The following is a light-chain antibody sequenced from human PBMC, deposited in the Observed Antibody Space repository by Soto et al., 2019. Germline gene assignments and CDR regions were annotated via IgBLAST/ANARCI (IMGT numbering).Light chain of an antibody. Sequence: QSALTQPASVSGSPGQSITISCTGTSSDVGGYNYVSWYQQHPGKAPKLMIYEVSNRPSGVSNRFSGSKSGNTASLTISGLQAEDEADYYCSSYTRSSTHWVFDGGTKLTVL. J-gene: IGLJ3*02. CDR2: EVS. CDR1: SSDVGGYNY. CDR3: SSYTRSSTHWV. V-gene: IGLV2-14*01.